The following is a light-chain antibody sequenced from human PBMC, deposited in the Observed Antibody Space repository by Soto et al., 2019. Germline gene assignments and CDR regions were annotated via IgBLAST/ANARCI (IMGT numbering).Light chain of an antibody. J-gene: IGKJ1*01. CDR3: QQYGSSLIT. CDR1: PSVSSSY. CDR2: GAS. V-gene: IGKV3-20*01. Sequence: ILFTQSPGTLSLSPGERATLSFRASPSVSSSYLAWYQQKPGQAPRLLIYGASSRATGIPDRFSGSGSGTDFTLTISRLEPEDFAVYYCQQYGSSLITFGQGTKVDIK.